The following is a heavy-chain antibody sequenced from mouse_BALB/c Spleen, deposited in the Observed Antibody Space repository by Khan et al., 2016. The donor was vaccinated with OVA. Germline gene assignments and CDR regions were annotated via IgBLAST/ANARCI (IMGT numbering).Heavy chain of an antibody. J-gene: IGHJ3*01. D-gene: IGHD2-2*01. V-gene: IGHV1S135*01. CDR3: SRHGYVAWFTY. CDR1: GYSFTTYY. CDR2: IDPFSGAT. Sequence: VQLQQSGPELMKPGASVKISCKASGYSFTTYYIHWVMQSHGTSLEWIGYIDPFSGATTYNQKFRGKATLTVDKSSSTAYIHISNLTSEDAALYYCSRHGYVAWFTYWGQGTLVTVSA.